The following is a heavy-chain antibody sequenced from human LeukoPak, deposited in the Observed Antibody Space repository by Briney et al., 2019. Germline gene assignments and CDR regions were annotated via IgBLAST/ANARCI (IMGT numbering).Heavy chain of an antibody. Sequence: GGSLRLSCTATGFTFTDYWMNWVRQAPGKGLEWVASIRQDGGEKSYVDSVKGRFTIYRDNTKSSLYLQINSLSAEDTAVYYCARDGTAAGLYFDLWGQGTLVTVAS. CDR1: GFTFTDYW. CDR2: IRQDGGEK. V-gene: IGHV3-7*01. J-gene: IGHJ4*01. D-gene: IGHD6-13*01. CDR3: ARDGTAAGLYFDL.